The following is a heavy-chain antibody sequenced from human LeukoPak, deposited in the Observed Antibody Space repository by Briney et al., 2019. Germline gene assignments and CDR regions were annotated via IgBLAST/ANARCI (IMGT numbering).Heavy chain of an antibody. CDR1: GGSLSRSDYY. J-gene: IGHJ4*02. D-gene: IGHD6-19*01. Sequence: SETLSLTCTVSGGSLSRSDYYWGWIRQPPGKGLEWIGSIYYSGSTYYNPSLKSRATIFVDTSKNQPSLKLNSVTAADTAVYYCAREWYSSGWYFDYWGQGTLVTVSS. CDR2: IYYSGST. CDR3: AREWYSSGWYFDY. V-gene: IGHV4-39*02.